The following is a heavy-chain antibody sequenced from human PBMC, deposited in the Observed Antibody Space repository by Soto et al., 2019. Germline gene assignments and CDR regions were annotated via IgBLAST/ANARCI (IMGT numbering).Heavy chain of an antibody. J-gene: IGHJ4*02. Sequence: QVTLKESGPVLVKPTETLTLTCTVSGFSLSNARMGVSWIRQPPGKALEWLAHIFSNDEKSYSTSLKSRLTTPKETYKNQEVHTMTNTHPENTATYYCERIISHYYGSGSYPDYWCQRTLGTVSS. CDR1: GFSLSNARMG. CDR2: IFSNDEK. V-gene: IGHV2-26*01. D-gene: IGHD3-10*01. CDR3: ERIISHYYGSGSYPDY.